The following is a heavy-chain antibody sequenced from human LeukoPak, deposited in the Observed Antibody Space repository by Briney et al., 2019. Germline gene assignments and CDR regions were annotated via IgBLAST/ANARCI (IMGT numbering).Heavy chain of an antibody. D-gene: IGHD3-16*01. CDR1: GGSISSSSYY. CDR2: IYYSGST. J-gene: IGHJ3*02. Sequence: SETLSLTCTVSGGSISSSSYYWGWIRQPPGKGLEWIGSIYYSGSTYYNPSLKSRVTMSVDTSKNQFSLKLSSVTAADTAVYYCARFVGVNPRGGGAFDIWGQGTMVTVSS. CDR3: ARFVGVNPRGGGAFDI. V-gene: IGHV4-39*07.